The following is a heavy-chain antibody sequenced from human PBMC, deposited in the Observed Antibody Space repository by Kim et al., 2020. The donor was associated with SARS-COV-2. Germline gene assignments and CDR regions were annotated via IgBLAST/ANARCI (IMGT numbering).Heavy chain of an antibody. CDR2: ISSSGSTI. V-gene: IGHV3-11*01. D-gene: IGHD3-22*01. CDR1: GFTFSDYY. J-gene: IGHJ4*02. Sequence: GWSLRLSCAASGFTFSDYYMSWIRQAPGKWLEWGSYISSSGSTIYYADSVKGRFTISRDNAKNSLYLQMNSLRAEDTAVYYCARGTREYYYDSSGLGDFDSWGQGTLVTVSS. CDR3: ARGTREYYYDSSGLGDFDS.